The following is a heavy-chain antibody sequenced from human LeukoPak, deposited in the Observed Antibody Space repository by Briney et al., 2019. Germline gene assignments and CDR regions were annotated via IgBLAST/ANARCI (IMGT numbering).Heavy chain of an antibody. D-gene: IGHD3-10*01. CDR2: IYTSGSS. V-gene: IGHV4-61*09. CDR1: GGSISSGSYD. CDR3: TKGRGI. Sequence: SETLSLTCTVSGGSISSGSYDWYWIRQPAGKGLEWIGHIYTSGSSNYSPSLKSRVTISVDTSKNQFSLKLTSVTAADTAVYYCTKGRGIWGQGTLVTVSS. J-gene: IGHJ4*02.